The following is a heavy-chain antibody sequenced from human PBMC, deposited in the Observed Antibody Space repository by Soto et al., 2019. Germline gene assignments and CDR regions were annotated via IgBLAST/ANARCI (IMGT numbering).Heavy chain of an antibody. J-gene: IGHJ3*01. CDR1: GYTFTTYA. CDR2: INAGNGNT. Sequence: GASMKVSCKASGYTFTTYAMHWVRQAPGQRLEWMGWINAGNGNTKYSQKFQGRVTMTRDTSTSTVYMELSSLTSEDTAVYYCARERRNDAFDLWGQGTMVTVSS. V-gene: IGHV1-3*01. CDR3: ARERRNDAFDL.